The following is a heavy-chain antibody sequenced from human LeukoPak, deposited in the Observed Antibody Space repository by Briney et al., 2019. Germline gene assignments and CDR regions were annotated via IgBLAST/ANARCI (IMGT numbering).Heavy chain of an antibody. V-gene: IGHV4-39*01. CDR2: IYYNGST. J-gene: IGHJ6*02. Sequence: PSETLSLTCTVSGGSISSSSYYWGWIRQPPGKGLEWIGSIYYNGSTYYNPSLKSRVTISVDTSKNQFSLKLSSVTAADTAVYYCARRGKVYYYGMDVWGQGTTVTVSS. CDR1: GGSISSSSYY. CDR3: ARRGKVYYYGMDV.